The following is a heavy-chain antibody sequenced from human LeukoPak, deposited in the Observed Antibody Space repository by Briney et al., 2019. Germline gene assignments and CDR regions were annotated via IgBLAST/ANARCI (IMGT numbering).Heavy chain of an antibody. D-gene: IGHD2-2*01. V-gene: IGHV4-59*01. CDR3: AREGYCSSTSCYEDAFDI. CDR1: GGSISSYY. Sequence: KASETLSLTCTVSGGSISSYYWSWIRQPPGKGLEWIGYIYYSGSTNYNPSLKSRVTISVDTSKNQFSLKLSSVTAADTAVYYCAREGYCSSTSCYEDAFDIWAQGKMVTVSS. CDR2: IYYSGST. J-gene: IGHJ3*02.